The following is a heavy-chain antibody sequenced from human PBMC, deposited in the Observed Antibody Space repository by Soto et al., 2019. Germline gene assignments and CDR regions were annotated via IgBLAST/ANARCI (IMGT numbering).Heavy chain of an antibody. J-gene: IGHJ6*02. Sequence: QVQLVQSRAEVKKPGASVNVSCKASGYTFTDYYIYWLRQAPGHGLEWMGWINPNSGATNYAHNCQGRVTMTRDTSIRAAYMELSRLSSDDTAVYYCAKDQRGYMVSGMDVWGQGTTVTVSS. CDR1: GYTFTDYY. CDR2: INPNSGAT. V-gene: IGHV1-2*02. CDR3: AKDQRGYMVSGMDV. D-gene: IGHD2-2*02.